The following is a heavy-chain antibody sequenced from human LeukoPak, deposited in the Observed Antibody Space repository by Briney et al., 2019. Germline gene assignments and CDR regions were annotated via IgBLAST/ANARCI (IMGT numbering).Heavy chain of an antibody. Sequence: PSETLPLTCTVSGGSISSGSYYWSWIRQPAGKGLEWIGRIYTSGSTNYNPSLKSRVTISVDTSKNQFPLKLSSVTAADTAVYYCARAGDYPIAVAGSPSRHFDYWGQGTLVTVSS. CDR1: GGSISSGSYY. CDR2: IYTSGST. V-gene: IGHV4-61*02. J-gene: IGHJ4*02. CDR3: ARAGDYPIAVAGSPSRHFDY. D-gene: IGHD6-19*01.